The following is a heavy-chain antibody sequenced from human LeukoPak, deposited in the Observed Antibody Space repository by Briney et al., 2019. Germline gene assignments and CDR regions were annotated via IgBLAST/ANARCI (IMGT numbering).Heavy chain of an antibody. CDR3: ASLGRGFADY. V-gene: IGHV4-39*07. CDR2: IYFSGGT. J-gene: IGHJ4*02. CDR1: GDSISSSNCY. D-gene: IGHD3-10*01. Sequence: SETLSLTCTVSGDSISSSNCYWGWIRQPPGKGLEWIGSIYFSGGTYYNASLKSRVTISVDTSKNQFSLKLSSVTAADTAVYYCASLGRGFADYWGQGTLVTVSS.